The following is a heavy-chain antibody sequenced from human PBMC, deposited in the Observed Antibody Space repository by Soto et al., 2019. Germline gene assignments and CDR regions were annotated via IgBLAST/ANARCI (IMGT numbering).Heavy chain of an antibody. CDR1: GGSISSYY. J-gene: IGHJ5*02. CDR3: ARDTNPYVNYYYGSGSYYKPKYNWFDP. Sequence: SETLSLTCTVSGGSISSYYWSWIRQPPGKGLEWIGYIYYSGSTNYNPSLKSRVTISVDTSKNQFSLKLSSVTAADTAVYYCARDTNPYVNYYYGSGSYYKPKYNWFDPWGQGTLVTVSS. D-gene: IGHD3-10*01. CDR2: IYYSGST. V-gene: IGHV4-59*01.